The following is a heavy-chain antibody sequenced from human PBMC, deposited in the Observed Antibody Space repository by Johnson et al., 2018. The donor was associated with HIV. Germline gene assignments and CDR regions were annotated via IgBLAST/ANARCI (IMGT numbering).Heavy chain of an antibody. Sequence: VPPVESGGGVVRPGGSLRLSSVASGFTVSSTYMSWVRQAPGTGLEWISVIYSGGSTYYAHSVKGRFTISRDNAKKSLYLQMSSLRAEDTAVYYCAQDLDTLAPYVAFDMWGQGTMVTVSS. J-gene: IGHJ3*02. CDR3: AQDLDTLAPYVAFDM. CDR2: IYSGGST. V-gene: IGHV3-66*01. CDR1: GFTVSSTY. D-gene: IGHD2-15*01.